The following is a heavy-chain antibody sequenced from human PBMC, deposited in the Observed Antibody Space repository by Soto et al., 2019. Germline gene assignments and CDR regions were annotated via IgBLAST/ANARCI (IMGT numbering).Heavy chain of an antibody. CDR1: GFTFSSYA. Sequence: HPGGSLRLSCAASGFTFSSYAMSWVRQAPGKGLEWVSAISGSGGSTYYADSVKGRFTISRDNSKNTLYLQMNSLRAEDTAVYYCAKDEVTSYYYYYYMDVWGKRTTVTVSS. D-gene: IGHD4-4*01. J-gene: IGHJ6*03. CDR2: ISGSGGST. CDR3: AKDEVTSYYYYYYMDV. V-gene: IGHV3-23*01.